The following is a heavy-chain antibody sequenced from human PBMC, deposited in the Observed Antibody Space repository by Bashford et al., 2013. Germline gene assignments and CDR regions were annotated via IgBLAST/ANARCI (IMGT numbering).Heavy chain of an antibody. J-gene: IGHJ4*02. V-gene: IGHV3-48*03. CDR3: ARDSSGWYLFLDY. Sequence: GSLRLSCTASGFTFSNYEMNVGPPGSEGRGWSGVSYISSSGITIYYADSVKGRFTISRDNAKNSLYLQMNSLRAEDTAVYYCARDSSGWYLFLDYWGQGTLVTVSS. CDR1: GFTFSNYE. CDR2: ISSSGITI. D-gene: IGHD6-19*01.